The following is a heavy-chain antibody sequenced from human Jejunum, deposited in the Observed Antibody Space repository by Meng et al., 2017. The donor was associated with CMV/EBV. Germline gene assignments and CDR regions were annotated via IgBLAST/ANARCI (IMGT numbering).Heavy chain of an antibody. D-gene: IGHD4-17*01. CDR3: ARAPTVTTVFDS. V-gene: IGHV3-66*02. Sequence: SCAASGFTVSPSYISWVRHPPGKGLEWVSIVHSGGTTFYADSVKGRFTISRDESRNTVFLQMNSLRSEDTAVYYCARAPTVTTVFDSWGQGTLVTVSS. CDR1: GFTVSPSY. J-gene: IGHJ4*02. CDR2: VHSGGTT.